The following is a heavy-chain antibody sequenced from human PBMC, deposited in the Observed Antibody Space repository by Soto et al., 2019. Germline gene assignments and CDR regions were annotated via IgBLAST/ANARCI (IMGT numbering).Heavy chain of an antibody. CDR1: GGSISSGGYY. CDR2: IYYSGST. Sequence: SETLSLTCTVSGGSISSGGYYWSWIRQRPGKGLEWIGYIYYSGSTYYNPSLKSRVTISVDTSKNQFSLKLSSVTAADTAVYYCARVNYGPGDNGWFDPWGQGTLVTVSS. CDR3: ARVNYGPGDNGWFDP. V-gene: IGHV4-31*03. J-gene: IGHJ5*02. D-gene: IGHD3-10*01.